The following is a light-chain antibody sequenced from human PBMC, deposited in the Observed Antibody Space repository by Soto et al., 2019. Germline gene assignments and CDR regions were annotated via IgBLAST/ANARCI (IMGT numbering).Light chain of an antibody. CDR3: QQHADYSWT. CDR1: RTVSPW. J-gene: IGKJ1*01. V-gene: IGKV1-5*03. CDR2: VVS. Sequence: DIQMTQSPATLSASVGDRVTITCRASRTVSPWLAWFQQKPGKAPKLLISVVSSVESGVPSRFSGSGSGTEYTLTITNLQPDDYATYYCQQHADYSWTFGQGTKVESK.